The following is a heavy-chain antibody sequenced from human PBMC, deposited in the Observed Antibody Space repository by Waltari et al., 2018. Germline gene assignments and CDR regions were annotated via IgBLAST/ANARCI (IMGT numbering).Heavy chain of an antibody. V-gene: IGHV4-34*02. CDR3: ARVFGYYYYYMDV. CDR2: INDSGRT. CDR1: GGSLSGYH. D-gene: IGHD3-3*01. J-gene: IGHJ6*03. Sequence: QLQLQQWGAGLLKPSGTLSLTCDVSGGSLSGYHWTWIRQPPGKGLEWIGEINDSGRTTYNPSLESRVTVSIDTANHQFSLRVRSVTAADTAVYYCARVFGYYYYYMDVWGKGTTVAISS.